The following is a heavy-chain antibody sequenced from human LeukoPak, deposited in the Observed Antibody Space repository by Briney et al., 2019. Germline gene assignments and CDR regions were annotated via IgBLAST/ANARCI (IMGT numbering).Heavy chain of an antibody. CDR1: GYTFTSYY. D-gene: IGHD6-19*01. J-gene: IGHJ4*02. Sequence: ASVKVSCKASGYTFTSYYMHWVRQAPGQGLEWMGIINPSGGSTSYAQKFQGRVTMTRDMSTSTVYMELSSLRSEDTAVYYCARDPAGIAVAGNYFDYWGQGTLVTVSS. CDR3: ARDPAGIAVAGNYFDY. CDR2: INPSGGST. V-gene: IGHV1-46*01.